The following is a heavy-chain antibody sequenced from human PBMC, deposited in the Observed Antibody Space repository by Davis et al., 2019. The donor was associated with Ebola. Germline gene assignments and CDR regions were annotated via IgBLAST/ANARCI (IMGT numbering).Heavy chain of an antibody. CDR1: GYTFTSYG. V-gene: IGHV1-18*01. D-gene: IGHD1-7*01. CDR3: ARGGGTTLFGFRPHSLSMDV. CDR2: ISAYNGNT. Sequence: AASVKVSCKASGYTFTSYGISWVRQAPGQGLEWMGWISAYNGNTNYAQKLQGRVTMTTDTSTSTAYMELRSLRSDDTAVYYCARGGGTTLFGFRPHSLSMDVWGQGTTVTVSS. J-gene: IGHJ6*02.